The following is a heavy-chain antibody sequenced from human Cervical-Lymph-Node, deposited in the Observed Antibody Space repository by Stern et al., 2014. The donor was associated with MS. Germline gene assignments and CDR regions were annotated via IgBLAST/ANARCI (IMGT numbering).Heavy chain of an antibody. CDR3: ARSRDAYKNFDY. Sequence: VQLVQSGGEVKKPGESLNISCKGSGYYFNNYWIGWVRQMPGKGLEWMGIIYPDDGDTRYSPSFQGQVTISVDKSTTTACLQWSSLKASDSAMYYCARSRDAYKNFDYWGQGTLVTVSS. CDR1: GYYFNNYW. CDR2: IYPDDGDT. J-gene: IGHJ4*02. D-gene: IGHD5-24*01. V-gene: IGHV5-51*03.